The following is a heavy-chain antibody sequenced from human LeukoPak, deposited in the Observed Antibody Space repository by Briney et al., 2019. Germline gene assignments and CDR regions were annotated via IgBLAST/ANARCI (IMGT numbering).Heavy chain of an antibody. CDR1: GYTFTGYY. D-gene: IGHD6-19*01. J-gene: IGHJ3*02. CDR2: INAGNGNT. CDR3: AREHSSGWYNAFDI. V-gene: IGHV1-3*03. Sequence: ASVKVSCKASGYTFTGYYMHWVRQATGQGLEWMGWINAGNGNTKYSQEFQGRVTITRDTSASTAYVELSSLRSEDMAVYYCAREHSSGWYNAFDIWGQGTMVTVSS.